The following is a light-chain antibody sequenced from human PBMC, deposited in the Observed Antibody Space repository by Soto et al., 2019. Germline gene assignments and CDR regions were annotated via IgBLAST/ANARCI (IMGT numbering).Light chain of an antibody. CDR2: EGS. CDR1: SSDVGSSNL. Sequence: QSALSPPASVSGSPGQSTTTSCTGTSSDVGSSNLVSWYQQHPGKAPKRIIYEGSRRPSGVSGRFSGSKSGNTASLTISGLQAEDEADYYCCSFAGSSTFYVFGTGTKVTVL. V-gene: IGLV2-23*01. J-gene: IGLJ1*01. CDR3: CSFAGSSTFYV.